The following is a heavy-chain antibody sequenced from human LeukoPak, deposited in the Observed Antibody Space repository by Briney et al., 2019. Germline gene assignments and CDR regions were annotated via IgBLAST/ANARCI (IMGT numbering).Heavy chain of an antibody. Sequence: SETLSLTCTVSGGSISSSSYYWGWIRQPPGKGLEWIGSIYYSGSTKYNPSFKSRVTISLDTSKKQFSLKLNSVTAADTAVYYCARDVKRVATLTRLYSYMDVWGKGTTVTVSS. V-gene: IGHV4-39*07. CDR1: GGSISSSSYY. J-gene: IGHJ6*03. CDR2: IYYSGST. D-gene: IGHD5-12*01. CDR3: ARDVKRVATLTRLYSYMDV.